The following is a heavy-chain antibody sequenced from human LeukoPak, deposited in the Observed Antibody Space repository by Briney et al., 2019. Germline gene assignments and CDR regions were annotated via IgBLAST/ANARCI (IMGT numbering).Heavy chain of an antibody. Sequence: GASVKVSCKASGYTFTSYGISWVRQAPGQGLEWMGWISAYNGNTNYAQKLQGRVTMTTDTSTSTAYMELRSLRSDDTAVYYCARASWAVAGRGDAFDIWGQGTMVTVSS. D-gene: IGHD6-19*01. CDR2: ISAYNGNT. J-gene: IGHJ3*02. CDR1: GYTFTSYG. CDR3: ARASWAVAGRGDAFDI. V-gene: IGHV1-18*01.